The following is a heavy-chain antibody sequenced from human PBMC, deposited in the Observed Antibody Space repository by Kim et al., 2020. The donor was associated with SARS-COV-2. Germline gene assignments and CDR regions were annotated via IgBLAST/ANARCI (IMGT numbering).Heavy chain of an antibody. CDR3: ARGLGGPARMNWFGP. D-gene: IGHD7-27*01. CDR1: GYTFTTYN. J-gene: IGHJ5*02. Sequence: ASVKVSCKASGYTFTTYNVHWLRQAPGQRLEWMGWSNAGNGNTKFSETFQDRVVLTWDTSASTAYMELSSLRSDDTALYFCARGLGGPARMNWFGPWGQG. CDR2: SNAGNGNT. V-gene: IGHV1-3*01.